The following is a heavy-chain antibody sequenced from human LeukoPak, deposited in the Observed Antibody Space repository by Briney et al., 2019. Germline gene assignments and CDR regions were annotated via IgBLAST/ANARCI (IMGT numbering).Heavy chain of an antibody. CDR2: INSDGSST. CDR3: ARGVPAAND. D-gene: IGHD2-2*01. J-gene: IGHJ4*02. Sequence: PGGSLRLSCAASGFTVSSYRMHWVRQAPGKGLVWVSSINSDGSSTTYVDSVKGRFSISRDNAKNTLYMQMNSLRAEDTAVYYCARGVPAANDWGQGTLVSVSS. V-gene: IGHV3-74*01. CDR1: GFTVSSYR.